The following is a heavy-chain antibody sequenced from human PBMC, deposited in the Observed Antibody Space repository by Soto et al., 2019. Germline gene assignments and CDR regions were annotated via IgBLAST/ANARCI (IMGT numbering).Heavy chain of an antibody. CDR3: ARRLYYDSSGFEGGGMDV. Sequence: SETLSLTCTVSGGSISSYYWSWIRQPPWKGLEWIGYIYYSGSTNYNPSLKSRVTISVDTSKNQFSLKLSSVTAADTAVYYCARRLYYDSSGFEGGGMDVWGQGTTVTVYS. CDR1: GGSISSYY. V-gene: IGHV4-59*08. J-gene: IGHJ6*02. CDR2: IYYSGST. D-gene: IGHD3-22*01.